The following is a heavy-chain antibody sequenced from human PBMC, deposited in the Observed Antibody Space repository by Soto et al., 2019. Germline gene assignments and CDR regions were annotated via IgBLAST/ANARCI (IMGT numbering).Heavy chain of an antibody. Sequence: EVQLVESGGGLVKPGGSLRLSCAASGFTFSSYSMNWVRQAPGKGLEWVSSISSSSSYIYYADSVKGRFTISRDNAKNSLYLQMNSLRAEDTAVYYCAMGGGGIIPYYYYGMDVWGQGTTFTVSS. J-gene: IGHJ6*02. CDR2: ISSSSSYI. D-gene: IGHD3-16*01. CDR3: AMGGGGIIPYYYYGMDV. CDR1: GFTFSSYS. V-gene: IGHV3-21*01.